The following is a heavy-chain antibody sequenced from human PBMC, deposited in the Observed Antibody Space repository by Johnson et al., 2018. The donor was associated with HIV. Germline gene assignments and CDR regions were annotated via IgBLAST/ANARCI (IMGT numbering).Heavy chain of an antibody. CDR2: ISYDGSNK. CDR3: ARGGPIAVETTGAFDI. Sequence: QVLLVESGGGVVQPGTSLRLSCAASGFTFSSYAMHWVRQAPGKGLEWVAVISYDGSNKYYADSVKGRFTISRDNSKNSLYLQMNSLRAEDTAVYYCARGGPIAVETTGAFDIWGQGTMVTVSS. D-gene: IGHD6-19*01. CDR1: GFTFSSYA. V-gene: IGHV3-30-3*02. J-gene: IGHJ3*02.